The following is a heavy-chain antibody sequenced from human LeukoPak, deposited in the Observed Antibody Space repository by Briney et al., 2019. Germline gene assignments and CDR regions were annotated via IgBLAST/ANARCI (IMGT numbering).Heavy chain of an antibody. J-gene: IGHJ3*02. Sequence: GGSLRLSCAASGFTFDDYGMTWVRQAPGKGLEWVSAISGSAVITFYADSVKGRFTISRDNSKNTLYLQMNSLRAEDTALYYCAKSRLSGINDAFDIWGQGTMVTVSS. CDR3: AKSRLSGINDAFDI. V-gene: IGHV3-23*01. CDR2: ISGSAVIT. D-gene: IGHD3-3*01. CDR1: GFTFDDYG.